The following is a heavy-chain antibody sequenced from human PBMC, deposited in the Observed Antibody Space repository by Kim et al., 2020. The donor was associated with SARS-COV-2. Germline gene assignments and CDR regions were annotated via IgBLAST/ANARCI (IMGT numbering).Heavy chain of an antibody. J-gene: IGHJ4*02. V-gene: IGHV3-23*01. Sequence: RGRFTISRDRSKTTLYLQLNSLRVEDTAMYYCAKDVSSRSDGSGYPIDFDYWGQGTQVTVSS. D-gene: IGHD2-2*03. CDR3: AKDVSSRSDGSGYPIDFDY.